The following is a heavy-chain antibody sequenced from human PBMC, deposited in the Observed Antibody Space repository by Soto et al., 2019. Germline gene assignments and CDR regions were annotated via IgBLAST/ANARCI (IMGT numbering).Heavy chain of an antibody. Sequence: ASVKVSCKAARPTVTHYATHWWRQAPRQRLEGMEWINVGTGDTKYSQKLHGRVTVSRDTSTPIVYMELSRRTSEDTAVYSCARDGALDGEYYDFWSEMVYLGLGTLVNVFS. CDR3: ARDGALDGEYYDFWSEMVY. J-gene: IGHJ4*02. V-gene: IGHV1-3*01. D-gene: IGHD3-3*01. CDR1: RPTVTHYA. CDR2: INVGTGDT.